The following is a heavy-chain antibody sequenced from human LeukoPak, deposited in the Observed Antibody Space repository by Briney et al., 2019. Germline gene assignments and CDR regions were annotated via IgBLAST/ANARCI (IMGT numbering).Heavy chain of an antibody. CDR1: GGSISSYY. CDR3: ARVGDGNLDY. V-gene: IGHV4-59*08. D-gene: IGHD3-16*01. J-gene: IGHJ4*02. CDR2: IYYSGNT. Sequence: SEALSLTCPVTGGSISSYYWSWIRQPPGKKLEWIGYIYYSGNTNYNPSLKSRVTISIDTSKNQFSLKVSSVTAADTAVYYCARVGDGNLDYWGQGTLVTVSS.